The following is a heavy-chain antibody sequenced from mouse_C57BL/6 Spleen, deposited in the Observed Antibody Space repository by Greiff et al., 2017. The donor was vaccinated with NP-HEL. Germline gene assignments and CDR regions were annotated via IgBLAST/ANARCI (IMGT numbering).Heavy chain of an antibody. V-gene: IGHV5-17*01. CDR2: ISSGSSTI. J-gene: IGHJ1*03. Sequence: EVQLVESGGGLVKPGGSLKLSCAASGFTFSDYGMHWARQAPEKGLEWVAYISSGSSTIYSADTVKGRFTISRDNAKNTLFLQMTSLGSEDTAMYYCARVLGRGYFDVWGKGTTVTVSS. D-gene: IGHD4-1*01. CDR1: GFTFSDYG. CDR3: ARVLGRGYFDV.